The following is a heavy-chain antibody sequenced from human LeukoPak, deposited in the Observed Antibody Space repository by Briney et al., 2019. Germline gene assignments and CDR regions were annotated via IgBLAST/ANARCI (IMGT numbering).Heavy chain of an antibody. CDR2: ISSSGSTI. V-gene: IGHV3-48*03. CDR1: GFTFSSYE. Sequence: GGSLRLSCAASGFTFSSYEMNWVRQAPGKGLEWVSYISSSGSTIYYAGSVKGRFTISRDNAKNSLYLQMNSLRAEDTAVYYCARAWGHTFDYWGQGTLVTVSS. D-gene: IGHD3-16*01. J-gene: IGHJ4*02. CDR3: ARAWGHTFDY.